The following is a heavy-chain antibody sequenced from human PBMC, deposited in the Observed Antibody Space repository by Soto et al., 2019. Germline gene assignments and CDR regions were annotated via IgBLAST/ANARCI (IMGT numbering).Heavy chain of an antibody. CDR3: ARVIDQLYYYYMDV. Sequence: PGGPLRLSCEVSGVTFSTYWMSWVRQAPGKGLEWVSYISSSSSTIYYADSVKGRFTISRDNAKNSLYLQMNSLRAEDTAVYYCARVIDQLYYYYMDVWGKGTTVTVSS. D-gene: IGHD1-1*01. CDR1: GVTFSTYW. CDR2: ISSSSSTI. V-gene: IGHV3-48*01. J-gene: IGHJ6*03.